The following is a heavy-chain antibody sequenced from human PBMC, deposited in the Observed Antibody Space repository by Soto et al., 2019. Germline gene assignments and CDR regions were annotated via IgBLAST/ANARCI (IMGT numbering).Heavy chain of an antibody. CDR1: GGSTSSYY. CDR3: EATPSY. D-gene: IGHD2-15*01. J-gene: IGHJ4*02. Sequence: QVHLQESCPGLVKTSETLSLTCSVSGGSTSSYYWSWIRQPPGKGLEWIGYIYYSGSTDYSPSLKSRVTMSIDTSQNQVSLKLTSVTTADTAVYYCEATPSYWGQGTLVTVSS. CDR2: IYYSGST. V-gene: IGHV4-59*01.